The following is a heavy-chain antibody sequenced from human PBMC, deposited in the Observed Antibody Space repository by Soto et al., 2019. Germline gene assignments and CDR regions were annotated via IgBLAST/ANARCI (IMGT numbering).Heavy chain of an antibody. Sequence: QVQLVQSGAEVKKPGSSVKVSCKASGGTFSSYTISWVRQAPGQGLEWMGRIIPILGIANYAQKFQGRVTITADKSTSTAYMELSSLRSEDTAVYYCARWGESNAFDIWGQGTMVTVSS. J-gene: IGHJ3*02. CDR2: IIPILGIA. CDR1: GGTFSSYT. CDR3: ARWGESNAFDI. D-gene: IGHD3-10*01. V-gene: IGHV1-69*02.